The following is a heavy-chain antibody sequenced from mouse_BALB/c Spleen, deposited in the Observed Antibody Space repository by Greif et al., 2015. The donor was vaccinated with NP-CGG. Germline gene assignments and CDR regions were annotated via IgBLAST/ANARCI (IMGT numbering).Heavy chain of an antibody. Sequence: EVQLQESGAELVKPGASVKLSCTASGFNIKDTYMHWVKQRPEQGLEWIGRIDPANGNTKYDPKFQGKATITADTSSNTAYRQLSSLTSEDTAVYYCALYYYGSSGFDYWGQGTTLTVSS. CDR1: GFNIKDTY. J-gene: IGHJ2*01. D-gene: IGHD1-1*01. CDR3: ALYYYGSSGFDY. CDR2: IDPANGNT. V-gene: IGHV14-3*02.